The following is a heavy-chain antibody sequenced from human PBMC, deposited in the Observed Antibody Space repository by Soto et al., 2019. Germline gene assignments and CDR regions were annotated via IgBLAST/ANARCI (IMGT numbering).Heavy chain of an antibody. J-gene: IGHJ4*02. Sequence: GGSLRLSCAASGFAFSTFKMTWVRQAPGEGLEWVANIKEDGTEKSYLDSVKGRFTISRDNAKNSLYLQMDSLRGEDTAVYYCARTNHENHFARDYWGQGTLVTVSS. CDR1: GFAFSTFK. V-gene: IGHV3-7*01. CDR3: ARTNHENHFARDY. CDR2: IKEDGTEK.